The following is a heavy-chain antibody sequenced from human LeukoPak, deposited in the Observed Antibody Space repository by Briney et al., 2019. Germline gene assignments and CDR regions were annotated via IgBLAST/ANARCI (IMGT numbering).Heavy chain of an antibody. CDR2: IYYSGST. D-gene: IGHD2-21*02. CDR3: ARHPRTPYGVTALTYFDY. J-gene: IGHJ4*02. V-gene: IGHV4-39*01. Sequence: PSETLSLTCTVSGGSISSSSYSWGWLRQPPGKGLEWIGSIYYSGSTYYNPSLKSRVTASIDTSKNQFSLKLSSVTAADTAVYYCARHPRTPYGVTALTYFDYWGQGTLVTVSS. CDR1: GGSISSSSYS.